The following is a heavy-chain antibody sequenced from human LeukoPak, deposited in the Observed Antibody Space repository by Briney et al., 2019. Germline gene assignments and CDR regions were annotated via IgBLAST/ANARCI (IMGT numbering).Heavy chain of an antibody. CDR2: IYYSGST. CDR3: ARRGSGSYYNPHYYYYYMDV. V-gene: IGHV4-39*07. D-gene: IGHD3-10*01. Sequence: SETLSLTCTVSGGSLSSSSYYWGWIRQPPGKGLEWIGSIYYSGSTNYNPSLKSRVTISVDTSKNQFSLKLSSVTAADTAVYYCARRGSGSYYNPHYYYYYMDVWGKGTTVTISS. CDR1: GGSLSSSSYY. J-gene: IGHJ6*03.